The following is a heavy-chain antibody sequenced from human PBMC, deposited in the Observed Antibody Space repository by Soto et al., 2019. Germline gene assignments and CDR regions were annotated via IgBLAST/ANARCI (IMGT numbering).Heavy chain of an antibody. CDR2: ISSSGNSI. D-gene: IGHD2-2*01. Sequence: QVQLVESGGGLVKPGGSLRLSCAPSGFTFSDHYMSWIRQAPGKGLEWISYISSSGNSIYYADSVKGRITISRDNAKNPLYLQMPSLRAEDTAVYYCSRGRLTSLTYFDSWGQGTLVTVSS. CDR1: GFTFSDHY. V-gene: IGHV3-11*01. CDR3: SRGRLTSLTYFDS. J-gene: IGHJ4*02.